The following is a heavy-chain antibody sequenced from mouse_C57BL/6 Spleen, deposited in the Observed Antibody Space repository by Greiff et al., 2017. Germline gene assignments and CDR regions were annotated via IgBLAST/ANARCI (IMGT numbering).Heavy chain of an antibody. Sequence: VQLQQPGAELVKPGASVKLSCKASGYTFTSYWMHWVKQRPGRGLEWIGRIDPTSGGTKYNEKFKSKATLTVDKLSSTAYMQLSSLTSENSAVYYCARDDYNGSSNYAMDYWGQGTSVTVSS. CDR1: GYTFTSYW. CDR3: ARDDYNGSSNYAMDY. V-gene: IGHV1-72*01. J-gene: IGHJ4*01. D-gene: IGHD1-1*01. CDR2: IDPTSGGT.